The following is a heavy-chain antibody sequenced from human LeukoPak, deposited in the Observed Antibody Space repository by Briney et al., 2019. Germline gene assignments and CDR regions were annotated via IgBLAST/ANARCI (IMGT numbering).Heavy chain of an antibody. Sequence: GGSLRLSCAASGFTFSSYWMHWVRQAPGKGLVWVSRINSDGSSTSYADSVKGRFTISRDNAKNTLYLQMNSLRAEDTAVYYCASGYSSSWYYFDYWGQGTLVTVSS. CDR2: INSDGSST. CDR3: ASGYSSSWYYFDY. J-gene: IGHJ4*02. D-gene: IGHD6-13*01. V-gene: IGHV3-74*01. CDR1: GFTFSSYW.